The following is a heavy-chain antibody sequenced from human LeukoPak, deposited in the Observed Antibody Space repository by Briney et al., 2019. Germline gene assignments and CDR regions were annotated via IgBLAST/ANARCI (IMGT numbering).Heavy chain of an antibody. CDR2: IYYNGNT. CDR3: ARDRYYYDSSGYLSQPFDI. D-gene: IGHD3-22*01. J-gene: IGHJ3*02. CDR1: GGSINGYF. V-gene: IGHV4-59*12. Sequence: SETLSLTCTVSGGSINGYFWSWIRQPPGKGLEWIGYIYYNGNTNYNPSLKSRITMSVDTSKNQFSLKLSSVTAADTAVYYCARDRYYYDSSGYLSQPFDIWGQGTMVTVSS.